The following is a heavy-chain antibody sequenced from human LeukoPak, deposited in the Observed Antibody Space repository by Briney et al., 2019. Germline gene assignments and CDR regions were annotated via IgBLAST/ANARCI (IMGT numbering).Heavy chain of an antibody. Sequence: GSLRLSCAASGFTFSSYAMSWVRQAPGKGLEWVSAISGSGGSTYYADSVKGRFTISRDNSKNTLYLQMNSLRAEDTAVYYCAKEGRIWFGELLTIDYWGQGTLVTVSS. CDR3: AKEGRIWFGELLTIDY. V-gene: IGHV3-23*01. J-gene: IGHJ4*02. CDR1: GFTFSSYA. D-gene: IGHD3-10*01. CDR2: ISGSGGST.